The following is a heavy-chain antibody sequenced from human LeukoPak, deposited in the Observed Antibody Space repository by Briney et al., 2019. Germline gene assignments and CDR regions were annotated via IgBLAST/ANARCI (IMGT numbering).Heavy chain of an antibody. CDR2: IGVSSGNT. D-gene: IGHD5-24*01. Sequence: GGSLRLSCAASGFTFSVYSVNWVRQAPGKGLEWISYIGVSSGNTKYADSVKGRFTISGDKAKNTLYLQINSLRVEDTAVYYCARDYKYAFDNWGQGTLVTVSS. J-gene: IGHJ4*02. CDR3: ARDYKYAFDN. V-gene: IGHV3-48*01. CDR1: GFTFSVYS.